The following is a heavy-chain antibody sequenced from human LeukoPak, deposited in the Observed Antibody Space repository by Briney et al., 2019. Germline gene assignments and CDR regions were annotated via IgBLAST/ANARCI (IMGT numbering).Heavy chain of an antibody. CDR3: ASAGPFDLRDGYNFWSLDWFDP. J-gene: IGHJ5*02. D-gene: IGHD5-24*01. CDR1: GGSFSGYY. CDR2: INHSGST. Sequence: SETLSLTCAVYGGSFSGYYWSWIRQPPGKGLEWIGEINHSGSTNYNPSLKSRVTISVDTSKNQFSPKLSSVTAADTAVYYCASAGPFDLRDGYNFWSLDWFDPWGQGTLVTVSS. V-gene: IGHV4-34*01.